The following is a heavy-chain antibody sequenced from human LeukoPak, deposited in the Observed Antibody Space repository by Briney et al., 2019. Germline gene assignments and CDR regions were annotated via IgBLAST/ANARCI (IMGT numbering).Heavy chain of an antibody. D-gene: IGHD3-3*01. J-gene: IGHJ4*02. CDR3: ARSADLDVYYDFWSGYRY. Sequence: SSDTLSLTCAVYGGSFSGYYWSWIRQPPGKGLEWIGEINHSGSTNYNPSLRSRVTISVDTSKNQFSLKLSSVTAADTAVYYCARSADLDVYYDFWSGYRYWGQGTLVTVS. V-gene: IGHV4-34*01. CDR1: GGSFSGYY. CDR2: INHSGST.